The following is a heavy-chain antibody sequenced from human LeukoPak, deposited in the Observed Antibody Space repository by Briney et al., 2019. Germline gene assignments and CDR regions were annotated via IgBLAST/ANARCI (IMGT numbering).Heavy chain of an antibody. J-gene: IGHJ4*02. CDR1: GFTVSSNY. D-gene: IGHD3-10*01. CDR2: IYSGGST. V-gene: IGHV3-53*01. CDR3: ASRKSLWFRELWNDY. Sequence: GGSLRLSCAASGFTVSSNYMSWVRQAPGKGLEWVSVIYSGGSTYYADSVKGRFTISRDNSKNTLYLQMNSLRAEDTAVYYCASRKSLWFRELWNDYWGQGTLVTVSS.